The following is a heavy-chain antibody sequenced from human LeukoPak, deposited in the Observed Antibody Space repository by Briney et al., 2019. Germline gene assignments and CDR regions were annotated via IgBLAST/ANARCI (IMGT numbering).Heavy chain of an antibody. CDR1: GGSISSSSYY. CDR2: IYYSGST. Sequence: SETLSLTCTVSGGSISSSSYYWGWIRQPPGKGLEWIGSIYYSGSTYYNPSLKSRVTISVDTSKNQFSLKLSSVTAADTAVYYCARGAGYVGYIAARPIDYWGQGTLVTVSS. V-gene: IGHV4-39*01. D-gene: IGHD6-6*01. J-gene: IGHJ4*02. CDR3: ARGAGYVGYIAARPIDY.